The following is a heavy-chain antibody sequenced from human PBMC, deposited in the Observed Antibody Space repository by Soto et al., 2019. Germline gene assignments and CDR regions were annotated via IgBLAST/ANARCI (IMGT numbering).Heavy chain of an antibody. J-gene: IGHJ6*02. D-gene: IGHD3-3*01. CDR1: AFTFSSYW. CDR2: IKQEGSEK. Sequence: DVQLVESGGGLVQPGGSLRLSCAACAFTFSSYWMSWVRQAPGRGLEWVANIKQEGSEKSYVDSVKGRFTISRDNAKNSLYLQMNSLRAEDAAVYYCARGSQGHYDLHYGVDVWGQGTTVTLSS. CDR3: ARGSQGHYDLHYGVDV. V-gene: IGHV3-7*03.